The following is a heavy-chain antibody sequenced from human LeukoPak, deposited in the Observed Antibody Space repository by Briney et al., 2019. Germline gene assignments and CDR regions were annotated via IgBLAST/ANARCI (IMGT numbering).Heavy chain of an antibody. Sequence: SETLSLTCTVSVGSISSSSYYWGWIRQPPGKGLEWIGSIYSTGSTYYNPSLKSRVTISVDTSKNQFSLKLSSVTAADTAVYYCRSAAAGTGIDYWGQGTLVTVSS. D-gene: IGHD6-13*01. V-gene: IGHV4-39*07. CDR3: RSAAAGTGIDY. J-gene: IGHJ4*02. CDR1: VGSISSSSYY. CDR2: IYSTGST.